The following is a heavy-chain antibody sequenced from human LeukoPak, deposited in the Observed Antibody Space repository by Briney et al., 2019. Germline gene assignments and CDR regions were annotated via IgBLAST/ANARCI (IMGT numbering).Heavy chain of an antibody. CDR2: ISSSGSTI. D-gene: IGHD2/OR15-2a*01. CDR1: GFTFSSYE. J-gene: IGHJ4*02. V-gene: IGHV3-48*03. CDR3: ARGRTTLWVDY. Sequence: GGSLRLSCAASGFTFSSYEMNWVRQAPGKGLEWVSYISSSGSTIYYADSVKGRFTISRDNAKNSLYLQMNSLRAEDTAVYYCARGRTTLWVDYWGKGTLVTVSS.